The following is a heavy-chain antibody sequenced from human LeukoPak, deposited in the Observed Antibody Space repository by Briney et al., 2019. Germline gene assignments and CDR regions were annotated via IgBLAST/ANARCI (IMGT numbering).Heavy chain of an antibody. CDR3: AKYRKFVQHPFDY. Sequence: GGSLRLSCTGSGFTFRSYAMTWVRQAPGKGLEWVSTISGSGDTTYYADSVTGRFTISRDNSKNTLYLQMNSLRAEDTAVYYCAKYRKFVQHPFDYWGQGTLVTASS. V-gene: IGHV3-23*01. CDR2: ISGSGDTT. CDR1: GFTFRSYA. D-gene: IGHD6-13*01. J-gene: IGHJ4*02.